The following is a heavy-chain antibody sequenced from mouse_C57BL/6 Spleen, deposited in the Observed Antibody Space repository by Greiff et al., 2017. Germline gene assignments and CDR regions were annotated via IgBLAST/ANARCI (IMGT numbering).Heavy chain of an antibody. V-gene: IGHV1-55*01. J-gene: IGHJ3*01. CDR3: ARSSAQATAWFAY. CDR2: IYPGSGST. Sequence: VQLQQSGAELVKPGASVKMSCKASGYTFTSYWITWVKQRPGQGLEWIGDIYPGSGSTNYNEKFKSKATLTVDTSSSTAYMQLSSLTSEDSAVYYCARSSAQATAWFAYWGQGTLVTVSA. CDR1: GYTFTSYW. D-gene: IGHD3-2*02.